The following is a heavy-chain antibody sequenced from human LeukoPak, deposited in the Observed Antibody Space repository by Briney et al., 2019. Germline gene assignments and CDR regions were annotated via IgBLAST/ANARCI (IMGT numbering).Heavy chain of an antibody. D-gene: IGHD5-18*01. V-gene: IGHV4-61*02. J-gene: IGHJ6*03. CDR3: ARDVAYSCFGYYYYYMDV. CDR1: GGSISSGSYY. Sequence: SETLSLTCTVSGGSISSGSYYWSWIRQPAGKGLEWIGRIYTSGSTNYNPSLKSRVTISVDTSKNQFSLKLSSVTAADTAVYYCARDVAYSCFGYYYYYMDVWGKGTTVTISS. CDR2: IYTSGST.